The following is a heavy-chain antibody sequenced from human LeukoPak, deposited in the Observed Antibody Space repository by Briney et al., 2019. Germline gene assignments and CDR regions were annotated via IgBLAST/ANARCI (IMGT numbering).Heavy chain of an antibody. V-gene: IGHV4-59*08. CDR3: ASSSSGYYVALGIWGY. Sequence: SETLSLTCTVSGGSMSPYHWGWIRQPPGKGLEWTGYIYYSGSTNYNPSLNSRVTISVDTSKNQFSLRLSSVTAADTAIYYCASSSSGYYVALGIWGYWGQGTLVTVSS. D-gene: IGHD3-22*01. CDR1: GGSMSPYH. CDR2: IYYSGST. J-gene: IGHJ4*02.